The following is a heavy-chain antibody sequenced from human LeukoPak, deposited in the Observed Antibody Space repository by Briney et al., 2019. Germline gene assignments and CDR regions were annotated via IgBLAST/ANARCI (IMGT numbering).Heavy chain of an antibody. V-gene: IGHV4-39*07. D-gene: IGHD1-1*01. CDR1: GGSISSTSYY. CDR3: AREGTSGTHLNWFDP. CDR2: IYYSGST. J-gene: IGHJ5*02. Sequence: PSETLSLTCSVSGGSISSTSYYWGWIRQPPGKGLECIGSIYYSGSTYYNPSLKSRVTISVDTTKNQFSLKLSSVTAADTAVYYCAREGTSGTHLNWFDPWGQGTLVTVSS.